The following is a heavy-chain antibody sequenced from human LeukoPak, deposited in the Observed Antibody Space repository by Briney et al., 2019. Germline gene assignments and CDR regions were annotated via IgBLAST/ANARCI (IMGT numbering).Heavy chain of an antibody. J-gene: IGHJ4*02. CDR2: ISYDGSNK. Sequence: GRSLRLSCAASGFTFSSYAMHWVRQAPGKGLEWVAVISYDGSNKYYADSVKGRFTISRDNSKNTLYLQMNSLRPEDTAVYYCARSFIRYCSSTSCYTFDCWGQGTLVTVSS. V-gene: IGHV3-30-3*01. CDR3: ARSFIRYCSSTSCYTFDC. CDR1: GFTFSSYA. D-gene: IGHD2-2*02.